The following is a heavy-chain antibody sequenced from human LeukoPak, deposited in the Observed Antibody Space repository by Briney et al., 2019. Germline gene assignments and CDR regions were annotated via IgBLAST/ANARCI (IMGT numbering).Heavy chain of an antibody. V-gene: IGHV3-30*04. CDR1: GFSFNDCA. CDR3: ATVNGRFGELEAFDK. CDR2: ISYDGSYI. D-gene: IGHD3-10*01. Sequence: GRSLRLSCTASGFSFNDCAAHWVRQAPGKGLEWVAYISYDGSYIYYGDSVKGRFTISRDNSQNTLYVLMNSLRPEDTAAYYCATVNGRFGELEAFDKWGQGTLVTVSS. J-gene: IGHJ4*02.